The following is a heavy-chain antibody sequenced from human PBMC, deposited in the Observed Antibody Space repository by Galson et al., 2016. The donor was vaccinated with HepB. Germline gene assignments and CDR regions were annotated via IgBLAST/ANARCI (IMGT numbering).Heavy chain of an antibody. CDR3: ARGSRQPQWGYDFDY. J-gene: IGHJ4*02. CDR2: INPTGGST. Sequence: SVKVSCKASGYTFSIYHMHWVRQAPGQGLEWMGIINPTGGSTSYAQKFQDRLTMTRDTSTSTVYMELSSLRSEDTAVYYCARGSRQPQWGYDFDYWGQGTLVTVSS. CDR1: GYTFSIYH. D-gene: IGHD5-18*01. V-gene: IGHV1-46*01.